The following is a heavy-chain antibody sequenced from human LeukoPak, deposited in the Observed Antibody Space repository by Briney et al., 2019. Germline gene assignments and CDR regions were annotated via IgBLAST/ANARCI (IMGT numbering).Heavy chain of an antibody. CDR2: ISAYNSNT. D-gene: IGHD2-15*01. J-gene: IGHJ4*02. V-gene: IGHV1-18*01. Sequence: ASVKVSCKASGYTFTSYGISWVRQAPGQGLEWMGWISAYNSNTNYAQKLQGRVTMTTDTSTSTAYMELRSLRSDDTAVYYCARDRVIGYCSGGSCSSLDYWGQGTLVTVSS. CDR1: GYTFTSYG. CDR3: ARDRVIGYCSGGSCSSLDY.